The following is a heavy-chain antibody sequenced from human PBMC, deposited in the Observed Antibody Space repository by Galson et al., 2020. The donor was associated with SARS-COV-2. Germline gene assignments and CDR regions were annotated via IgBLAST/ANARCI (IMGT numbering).Heavy chain of an antibody. V-gene: IGHV4-31*03. Sequence: SETLSLTCTVSGGSISSGGYYWSWIRQHPGKGLEWIGYIYYSGSTYYNPSLKSRVTISVDTSKNQFSLKLSSVTAADTAVYYCARKYYYDSSGYNHWYFDLWGRGTLVTVSS. CDR2: IYYSGST. CDR1: GGSISSGGYY. D-gene: IGHD3-22*01. J-gene: IGHJ2*01. CDR3: ARKYYYDSSGYNHWYFDL.